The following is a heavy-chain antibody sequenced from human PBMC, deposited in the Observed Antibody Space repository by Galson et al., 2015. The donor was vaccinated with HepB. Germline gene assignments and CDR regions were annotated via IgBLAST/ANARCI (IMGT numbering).Heavy chain of an antibody. V-gene: IGHV3-11*06. J-gene: IGHJ3*02. D-gene: IGHD2-15*01. Sequence: SLRLSCAASGFTFSDYYMSWIRQAPGKGLEWVSYISSSSSYTNYADSVKGRFTISRDNAKNSLYLQMNSLRAEDTAVYYCARSKTYCSGGSCSSDAFDIWGQGTMVTVSS. CDR1: GFTFSDYY. CDR3: ARSKTYCSGGSCSSDAFDI. CDR2: ISSSSSYT.